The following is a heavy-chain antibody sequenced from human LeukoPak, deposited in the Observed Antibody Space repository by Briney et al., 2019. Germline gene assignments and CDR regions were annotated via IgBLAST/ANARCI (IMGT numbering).Heavy chain of an antibody. CDR2: IYPGDSDP. CDR1: GYSFSTYW. V-gene: IGHV5-51*01. CDR3: ARVGLSTYHFDY. D-gene: IGHD3-3*02. Sequence: GESLKISCKGSGYSFSTYWIGWVRQMPGKGLEWMGIIYPGDSDPRYSSSFQGQVTIAVDKSISTAYLQWSSLKASDTAMYYCARVGLSTYHFDYWGQGTLVTVSS. J-gene: IGHJ4*02.